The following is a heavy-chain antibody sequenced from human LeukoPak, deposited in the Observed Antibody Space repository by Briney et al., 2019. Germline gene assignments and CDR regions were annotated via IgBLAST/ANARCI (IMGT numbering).Heavy chain of an antibody. J-gene: IGHJ1*01. D-gene: IGHD4-17*01. CDR3: AKEIYGDSTGGRFQH. Sequence: GGSLRLSCAASGFTFSSYWMSWVRQAPGKGLEWVANIKQDGSQKYYVDSVKGRFTISRDNAKNSLYLQMNSLRAEDTAVYYCAKEIYGDSTGGRFQHWGQGTLVTVSS. CDR2: IKQDGSQK. V-gene: IGHV3-7*03. CDR1: GFTFSSYW.